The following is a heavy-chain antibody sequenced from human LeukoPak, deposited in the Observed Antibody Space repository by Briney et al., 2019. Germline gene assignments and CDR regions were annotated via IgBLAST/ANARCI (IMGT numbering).Heavy chain of an antibody. J-gene: IGHJ6*03. V-gene: IGHV4-59*01. Sequence: PSETLSLTCTVSGGSISSYYWSWIRQPPGKGLEWIGYIYYSGSTNYNPSLKSRVTISVDTSKNQFSLKLSSVTAADTAVYYCARARRDRVTPAYYYYYMDVWGKGTTVTISS. CDR3: ARARRDRVTPAYYYYYMDV. CDR2: IYYSGST. CDR1: GGSISSYY. D-gene: IGHD2-21*02.